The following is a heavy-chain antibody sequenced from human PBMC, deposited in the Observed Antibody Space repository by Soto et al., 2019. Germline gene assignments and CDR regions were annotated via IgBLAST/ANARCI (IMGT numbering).Heavy chain of an antibody. CDR3: ARHGFGSLHGLVDV. J-gene: IGHJ6*02. CDR1: GGSITNYY. D-gene: IGHD3-10*01. V-gene: IGHV4-59*08. Sequence: QVQLQESGPGLVKPSETLSLTCTVSGGSITNYYCSWFRHPPGKGLEWIAYIQYNGYSPYNLSLKRRVTMSMDTSKTQFSLMLESVTATDTAVYYCARHGFGSLHGLVDVWGQGTTVIVSS. CDR2: IQYNGYS.